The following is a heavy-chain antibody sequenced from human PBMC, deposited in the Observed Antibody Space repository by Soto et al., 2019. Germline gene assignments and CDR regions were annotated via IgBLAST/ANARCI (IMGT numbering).Heavy chain of an antibody. CDR2: ITSSGAA. D-gene: IGHD3-22*01. CDR3: AKGESSVIAREFDP. V-gene: IGHV3-23*01. CDR1: GFTFNNSA. J-gene: IGHJ5*02. Sequence: DVQLLESGGDLAQPGGSLRLSCEASGFTFNNSAIAWVRQAPGKGLEWVSGITSSGAAYYADSVKGGITISRANSKNTLYLQMNSLRAEDTSVYYCAKGESSVIAREFDPWGEGTLGTVS.